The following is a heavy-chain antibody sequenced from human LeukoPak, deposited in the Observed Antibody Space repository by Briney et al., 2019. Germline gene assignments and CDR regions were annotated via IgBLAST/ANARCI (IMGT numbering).Heavy chain of an antibody. CDR1: GGSISSGGYY. CDR2: IYYSGST. J-gene: IGHJ6*02. Sequence: PSQTLSLTCTVSGGSISSGGYYWSWIRQHPGEGLEWIGYIYYSGSTYYNPSLKSRVTISVDTSKNQFSLKLSSVTAADTAVYYCARDALRAPYGMDVWGQGTTVTVSS. CDR3: ARDALRAPYGMDV. V-gene: IGHV4-31*03.